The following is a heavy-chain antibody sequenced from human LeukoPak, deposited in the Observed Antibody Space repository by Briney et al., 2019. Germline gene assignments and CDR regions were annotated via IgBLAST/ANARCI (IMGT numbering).Heavy chain of an antibody. CDR3: AKDYVGIAAVFTMWFDP. D-gene: IGHD6-13*01. V-gene: IGHV3-23*01. CDR2: ISGSGGST. J-gene: IGHJ5*02. CDR1: GITLSNYG. Sequence: GGSLRLSCAVSGITLSNYGVSWVRQAPGKGLEWVSAISGSGGSTYYADSVKGRFTISRDNSKNTLYLQMNSLRAEDTAVYYCAKDYVGIAAVFTMWFDPWGQGTLVTVSS.